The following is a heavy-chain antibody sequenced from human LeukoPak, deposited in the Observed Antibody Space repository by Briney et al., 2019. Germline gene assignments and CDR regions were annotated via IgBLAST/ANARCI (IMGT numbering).Heavy chain of an antibody. J-gene: IGHJ4*02. V-gene: IGHV4-39*07. CDR2: IYYSGST. CDR3: ATEANWNYYFDY. D-gene: IGHD1-7*01. Sequence: PSETLSLTCTVSGGSISSNSYYWGWIRQPPGKGLEWIGNIYYSGSTYYNPSLKSRVTISVDRSKNQFSLKLNSVTAADTAVYYCATEANWNYYFDYWGQGTLVTVSS. CDR1: GGSISSNSYY.